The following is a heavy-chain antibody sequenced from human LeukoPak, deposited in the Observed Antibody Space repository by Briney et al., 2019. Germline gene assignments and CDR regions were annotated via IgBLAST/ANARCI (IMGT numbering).Heavy chain of an antibody. CDR1: GFTFSSYS. J-gene: IGHJ4*02. V-gene: IGHV3-21*01. D-gene: IGHD5-18*01. CDR2: ISSSSSYI. Sequence: KAGGSLRLSCAASGFTFSSYSMNWVRQAPGKGLEWVSSISSSSSYIYYADSVKGRFTISRDNAKNSLYLQMNSLRAEDTAVYYCARTAMDPGTFDYWGQGTLVTVSS. CDR3: ARTAMDPGTFDY.